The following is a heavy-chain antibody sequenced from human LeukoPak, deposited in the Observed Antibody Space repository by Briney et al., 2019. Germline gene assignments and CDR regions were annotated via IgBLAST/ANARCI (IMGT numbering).Heavy chain of an antibody. CDR1: GFAVGSNY. CDR3: ARRPGN. J-gene: IGHJ4*02. Sequence: GGSLRLSCVASGFAVGSNYMSWVRQAPGKGLEWVSLIYSGGAIRYADSVKGRFTISRDSSKSTLFLQMNDLTVEDTARYYCARRPGNWGQGILVTVSS. D-gene: IGHD1-14*01. CDR2: IYSGGAI. V-gene: IGHV3-53*01.